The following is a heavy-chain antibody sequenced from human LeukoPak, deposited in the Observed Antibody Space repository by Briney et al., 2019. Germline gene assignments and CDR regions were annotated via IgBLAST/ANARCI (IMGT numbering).Heavy chain of an antibody. D-gene: IGHD5-18*01. V-gene: IGHV5-51*01. CDR3: ARGPQYSYVLMDV. J-gene: IGHJ6*02. CDR2: IYPGDSDT. Sequence: GESLKISWKGSGYSFTSYWIGWVRQMPGKGLEWMGIIYPGDSDTRYSPSFQGQVTISADKSISTAYLQWSSLKASDTAMYYCARGPQYSYVLMDVWGQGATVTVSS. CDR1: GYSFTSYW.